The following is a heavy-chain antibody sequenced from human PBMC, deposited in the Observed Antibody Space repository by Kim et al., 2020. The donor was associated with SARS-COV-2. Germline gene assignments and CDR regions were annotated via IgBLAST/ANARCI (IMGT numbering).Heavy chain of an antibody. CDR3: ARERAAGAGYYYYYGMDV. Sequence: GGSLRLSCAASGFTFSSYSMNWVRQAPGKGLEWVPSISSSSSYIYYADSVKGRFTISRDNAKNSLYLQMNSLRAEDTAVYYCARERAAGAGYYYYYGMDVWGQGTTVTVSS. V-gene: IGHV3-21*01. CDR1: GFTFSSYS. J-gene: IGHJ6*02. D-gene: IGHD6-19*01. CDR2: ISSSSSYI.